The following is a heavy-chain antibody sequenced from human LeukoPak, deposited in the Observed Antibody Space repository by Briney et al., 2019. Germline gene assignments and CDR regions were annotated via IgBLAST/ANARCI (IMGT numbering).Heavy chain of an antibody. Sequence: GGSLRLSCAVSGFTFSDYYMSWIRQAPGKGLEWVSYISRSSSYANYADSVKGRFTISRDNAKNSLYLQMNSLRAEDTAVYYCAREFFDREGGTTVLDYWGQGTLVTVSS. CDR1: GFTFSDYY. J-gene: IGHJ4*02. V-gene: IGHV3-11*06. CDR2: ISRSSSYA. D-gene: IGHD1-26*01. CDR3: AREFFDREGGTTVLDY.